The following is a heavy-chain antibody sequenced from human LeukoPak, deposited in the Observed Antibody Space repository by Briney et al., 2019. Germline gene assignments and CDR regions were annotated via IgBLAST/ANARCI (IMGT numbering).Heavy chain of an antibody. J-gene: IGHJ4*02. D-gene: IGHD4-17*01. CDR1: GFSFSSEN. V-gene: IGHV3-48*01. CDR3: ARDKDYGFTY. Sequence: PGGSLRLSCAASGFSFSSENMNWVRQAPGKGPEWISWITGSGSGIIYADSVKGRFTISRDNAKNSLFLQMNSLSVEDTAVYYCARDKDYGFTYWGQGTLATVSS. CDR2: ITGSGSGI.